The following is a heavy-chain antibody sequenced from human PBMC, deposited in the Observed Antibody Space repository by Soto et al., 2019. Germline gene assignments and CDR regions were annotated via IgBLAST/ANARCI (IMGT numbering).Heavy chain of an antibody. CDR3: VRVFDTYYFDL. Sequence: QVQLVESGGGVVQPGRSLRLSCAAFGFTFSTYGMHWVRQAPGKGLEWVALIWSDGTNKYYADSVKGRFTISRDNSKKTLYLQMNSLRAEDTAVYYCVRVFDTYYFDLWGQGNMVTVSS. J-gene: IGHJ4*02. D-gene: IGHD3-9*01. V-gene: IGHV3-33*01. CDR1: GFTFSTYG. CDR2: IWSDGTNK.